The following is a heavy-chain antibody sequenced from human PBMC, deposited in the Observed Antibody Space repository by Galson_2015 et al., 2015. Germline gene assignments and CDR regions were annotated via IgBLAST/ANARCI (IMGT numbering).Heavy chain of an antibody. CDR3: ANHHYDSSGYYSWYFDL. D-gene: IGHD3-22*01. J-gene: IGHJ2*01. CDR2: ISGSGAGT. V-gene: IGHV3-23*01. CDR1: GFTFSSYA. Sequence: SLRLSCAASGFTFSSYAMSWVRQAPGKGLEWVSAISGSGAGTYYADSVKGRFTISRDNSKNTLYLQMNRLRAEDTAVYYCANHHYDSSGYYSWYFDLWGRGTLVTVSS.